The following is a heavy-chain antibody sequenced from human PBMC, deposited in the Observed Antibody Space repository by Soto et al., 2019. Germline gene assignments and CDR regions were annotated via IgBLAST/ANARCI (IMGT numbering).Heavy chain of an antibody. CDR3: ARGAYGDYLPLWY. V-gene: IGHV3-20*04. CDR2: INWNGGRT. Sequence: EEQLVESGGGVVRPGGSLRLSCAASGFLFDDYGMSWVRQAPGKGLEWVSGINWNGGRTGHIDSVKGRFTISRDNAKNSLYLQMNSLRAEDTAFYYCARGAYGDYLPLWYWGQGTLVTVSS. J-gene: IGHJ4*02. D-gene: IGHD4-17*01. CDR1: GFLFDDYG.